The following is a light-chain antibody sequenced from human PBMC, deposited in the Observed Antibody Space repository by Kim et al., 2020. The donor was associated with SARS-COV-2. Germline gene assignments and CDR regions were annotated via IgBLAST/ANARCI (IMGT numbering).Light chain of an antibody. V-gene: IGLV2-23*01. CDR2: EGS. CDR3: CSYAGSSTWV. J-gene: IGLJ3*02. Sequence: GQSLTMSCPGTSSDVGSYNLVSWYQQHPGKAPKLMIYEGSKRPSGVSNRFSGSKSGNTASLTISGLQAEDEADYYCCSYAGSSTWVFGGGTQLTVL. CDR1: SSDVGSYNL.